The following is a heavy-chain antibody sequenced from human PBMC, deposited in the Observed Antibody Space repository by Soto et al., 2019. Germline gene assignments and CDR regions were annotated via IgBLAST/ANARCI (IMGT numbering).Heavy chain of an antibody. CDR1: GDAFTGYY. CDR2: INPNSGGT. D-gene: IGHD1-1*01. CDR3: ARSGAGYYIDY. Sequence: ASVKVSCTASGDAFTGYYMHWVRQAPGQGLEWMGWINPNSGGTNYAQKFQGRVTMTRDTSISTAYMELSRLRSDDTAVYYWARSGAGYYIDYWGQGTLVTVSS. J-gene: IGHJ4*02. V-gene: IGHV1-2*02.